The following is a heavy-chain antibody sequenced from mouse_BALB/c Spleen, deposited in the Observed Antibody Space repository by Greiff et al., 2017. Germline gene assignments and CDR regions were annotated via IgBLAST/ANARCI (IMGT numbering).Heavy chain of an antibody. Sequence: EVKLMESGGGLVKPGGSLKLSCAASGFAFSSYDMSWVRQTPEKRLEWVAYISSGGGSTYYPDTVKGRFTISRDNAKNTLYLQMSSLKSEDTAMYYCAFTTEAWFAYWGQGTLVTVSA. J-gene: IGHJ3*01. CDR3: AFTTEAWFAY. V-gene: IGHV5-12-1*01. CDR1: GFAFSSYD. CDR2: ISSGGGST. D-gene: IGHD1-1*01.